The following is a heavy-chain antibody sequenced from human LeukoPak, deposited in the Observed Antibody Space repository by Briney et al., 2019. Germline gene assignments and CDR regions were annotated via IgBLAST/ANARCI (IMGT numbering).Heavy chain of an antibody. J-gene: IGHJ6*03. V-gene: IGHV4-34*01. CDR2: IYYTGCT. D-gene: IGHD4-23*01. CDR1: GGSFSGYY. CDR3: ARLHYGGNYGYYYYYMDV. Sequence: SETLSLTCAVYGGSFSGYYWSWIRQPPGKGLEWIGSIYYTGCTYYNPSLKSRVTISVDTSKNQFSLKLSSVTAADTAVYYCARLHYGGNYGYYYYYMDVWGKGTTVTISS.